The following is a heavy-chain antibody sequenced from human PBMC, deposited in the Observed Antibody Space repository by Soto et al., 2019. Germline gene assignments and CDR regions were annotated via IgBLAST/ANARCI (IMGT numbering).Heavy chain of an antibody. CDR3: TKSSGGSSSVGMGY. V-gene: IGHV3-30*04. CDR1: GFIFKNYA. CDR2: ITRDGYNK. J-gene: IGHJ4*02. D-gene: IGHD6-6*01. Sequence: GGSLRLSCAGSGFIFKNYALNQVRQAPGKGLEWVASITRDGYNKYYADSVKGRFTISRDNSRDTLSLQMTALRTEDSSIYYCTKSSGGSSSVGMGYWGQGTRVTVAS.